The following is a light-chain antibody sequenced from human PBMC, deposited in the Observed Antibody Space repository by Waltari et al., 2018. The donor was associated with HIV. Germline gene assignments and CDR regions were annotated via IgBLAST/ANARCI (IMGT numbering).Light chain of an antibody. CDR3: QSYDTSLSGLV. Sequence: QSVLTQPPSVSGAPGQRVTSSCTGISSNIGAGSDEHWYHHLPGKAHKLLIYGNNHRPSGVPDRFSGSKSGTSASLAITGLQAEDDADYYCQSYDTSLSGLVFGGGTKLTVL. V-gene: IGLV1-40*01. CDR2: GNN. CDR1: SSNIGAGSD. J-gene: IGLJ3*02.